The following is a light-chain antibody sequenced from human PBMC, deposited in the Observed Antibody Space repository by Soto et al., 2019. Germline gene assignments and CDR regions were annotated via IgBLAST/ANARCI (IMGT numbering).Light chain of an antibody. CDR2: EVN. Sequence: QSALTQPASVSGSPGQSITISCTGTSSDIGSYNRVSWYQQPPGTAPKLIIYEVNNRPSGVPDRFSGSKSGNTDSLTISGLQAEDEADYSSNSFTTSSTYVFGPGTKVTVL. V-gene: IGLV2-18*02. J-gene: IGLJ1*01. CDR1: SSDIGSYNR. CDR3: NSFTTSSTYV.